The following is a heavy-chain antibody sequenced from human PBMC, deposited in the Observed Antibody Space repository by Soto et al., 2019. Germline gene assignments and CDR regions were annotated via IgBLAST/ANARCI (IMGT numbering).Heavy chain of an antibody. V-gene: IGHV1-3*01. CDR2: INAGNGNT. Sequence: QVQLVQSGAEVKKPGASVKVSCKASGYTFTSYAMHWVRQAPGQRLEWMGWINAGNGNTKYSQKFQGRVTITRDTSASTDYMELSSLRSEDTAVYYCARGWDPIVVITPYFDYWGQGTLVTVSS. CDR1: GYTFTSYA. D-gene: IGHD3-22*01. CDR3: ARGWDPIVVITPYFDY. J-gene: IGHJ4*02.